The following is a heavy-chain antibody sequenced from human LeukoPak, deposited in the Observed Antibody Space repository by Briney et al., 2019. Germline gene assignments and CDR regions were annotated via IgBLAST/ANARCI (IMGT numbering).Heavy chain of an antibody. Sequence: GGSLRLSCAASGFAVITYAMSWVRQAPGKGLEWVSAISGSGGSTYYADSVKGRFTISRDNSKNTLYLQMSSLRAEDTAVYYCAKALWMGTDYWGQGTLVTVSS. J-gene: IGHJ4*02. CDR1: GFAVITYA. V-gene: IGHV3-23*01. CDR2: ISGSGGST. CDR3: AKALWMGTDY. D-gene: IGHD3-3*01.